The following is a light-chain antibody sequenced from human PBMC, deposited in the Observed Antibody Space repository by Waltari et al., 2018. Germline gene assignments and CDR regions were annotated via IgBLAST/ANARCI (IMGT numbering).Light chain of an antibody. J-gene: IGKJ1*01. Sequence: IVMSQSPLSLPVTLGEPASISCRSSQSVLHRNGYNYLDWYLQKPGQSPQLLIYLGSNRAAGVPDRLSGSGSGTDFTLKISRVEAEDVGVYYCMQALQTPRMFGQGTKVEIK. CDR3: MQALQTPRM. V-gene: IGKV2-28*01. CDR2: LGS. CDR1: QSVLHRNGYNY.